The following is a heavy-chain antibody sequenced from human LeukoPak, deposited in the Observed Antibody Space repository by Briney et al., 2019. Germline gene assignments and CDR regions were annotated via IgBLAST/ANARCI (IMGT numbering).Heavy chain of an antibody. CDR2: ISGSGGST. J-gene: IGHJ4*02. V-gene: IGHV3-23*01. D-gene: IGHD3-3*01. CDR1: GFTFSDFA. Sequence: TGGSLRLSCAASGFTFSDFAMSWVRQAPGKGLEWVSAISGSGGSTYYADSVKGRFTISRDNSKNTLYLQMNSLRAEDTAVYYCAKEGDFGVVSEPAYYFDYWGQGTLVTVSS. CDR3: AKEGDFGVVSEPAYYFDY.